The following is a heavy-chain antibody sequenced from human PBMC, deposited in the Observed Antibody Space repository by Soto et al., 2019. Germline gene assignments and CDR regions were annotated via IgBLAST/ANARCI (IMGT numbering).Heavy chain of an antibody. CDR3: ARKHSLDYIRWGLDP. Sequence: GASGKVSCKASGYPFSDNQIHWVRRAPGQGLEWMGRINPKSDDTNYAQKFQGRVTMTRDTSIDTAYLELTGLTSDDTATYYCARKHSLDYIRWGLDPWGQGTLVTVSS. D-gene: IGHD4-4*01. CDR2: INPKSDDT. J-gene: IGHJ5*02. V-gene: IGHV1-2*02. CDR1: GYPFSDNQ.